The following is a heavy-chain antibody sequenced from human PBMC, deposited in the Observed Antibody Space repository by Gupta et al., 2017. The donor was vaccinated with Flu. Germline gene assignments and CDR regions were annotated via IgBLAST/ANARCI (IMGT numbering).Heavy chain of an antibody. Sequence: EVQLVESGGGLVKPGGSLRLSCAASGFTFSSYSMNWVRQAPGKGLEWVSSISSSSSYIYYADSVKGRFTISRDNAKNSLYLQMNSLRAEDTAVYYCAAGSSGWQFDYWGQGTLVTVSS. CDR3: AAGSSGWQFDY. V-gene: IGHV3-21*01. J-gene: IGHJ4*02. CDR1: GFTFSSYS. D-gene: IGHD6-19*01. CDR2: ISSSSSYI.